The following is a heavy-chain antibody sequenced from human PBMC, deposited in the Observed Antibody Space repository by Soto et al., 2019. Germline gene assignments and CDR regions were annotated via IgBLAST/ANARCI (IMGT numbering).Heavy chain of an antibody. J-gene: IGHJ4*02. D-gene: IGHD2-2*02. Sequence: ASVKVSCKASGGTFSGYAISWVRQAPGQGLEWMGEIIPMFGTSNYAQKFQGRVTITADESTSTAYMELSSLRSEDTAVYYCARGSCSSTSCYKEYYFDLWGQGTLVTVSS. CDR1: GGTFSGYA. CDR3: ARGSCSSTSCYKEYYFDL. CDR2: IIPMFGTS. V-gene: IGHV1-69*13.